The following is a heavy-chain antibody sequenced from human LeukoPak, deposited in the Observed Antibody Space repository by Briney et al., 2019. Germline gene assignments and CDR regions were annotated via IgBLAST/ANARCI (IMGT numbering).Heavy chain of an antibody. V-gene: IGHV3-48*04. CDR1: GFTFSSYS. CDR2: ISSSSSTI. CDR3: ARGPSSANYYYYYYMDV. J-gene: IGHJ6*03. D-gene: IGHD6-6*01. Sequence: GGSLRLSCAASGFTFSSYSMNWVRQAPGKGLEWVSYISSSSSTIYYADSVKGRFTISRDNAKNSLYLQMNSLRAEDTAVYYCARGPSSANYYYYYYMDVWGKGTTVTVSS.